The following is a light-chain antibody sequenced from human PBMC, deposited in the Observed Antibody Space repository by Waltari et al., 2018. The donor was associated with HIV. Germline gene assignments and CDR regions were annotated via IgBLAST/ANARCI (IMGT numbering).Light chain of an antibody. J-gene: IGLJ2*01. CDR2: RNN. CDR1: SSNLGSNY. CDR3: ATWTDSLSGVV. V-gene: IGLV1-47*01. Sequence: QSVLTQSPSASGTPGQRVTISCSGSSSNLGSNYVYWYQQLPGTAPKRLLYRNNQRPSGVPDRFSGSKSGTSASLAISGLRSEDEAHYYCATWTDSLSGVVFGGGTKLRVL.